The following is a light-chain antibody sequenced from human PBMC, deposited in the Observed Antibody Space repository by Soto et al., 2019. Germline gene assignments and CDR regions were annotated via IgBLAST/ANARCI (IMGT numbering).Light chain of an antibody. CDR3: SSYTTAYTQV. CDR2: EVT. Sequence: QSALSQPASVSGSPGQSITISCTGTSNDVGYYNYVSWYQQHPGQAPKLMISEVTTRPSGVSDRFSGSKSGNTASLTISRLQAEDEAHSYCSSYTTAYTQVFGGGTKVTVL. J-gene: IGLJ3*02. CDR1: SNDVGYYNY. V-gene: IGLV2-14*01.